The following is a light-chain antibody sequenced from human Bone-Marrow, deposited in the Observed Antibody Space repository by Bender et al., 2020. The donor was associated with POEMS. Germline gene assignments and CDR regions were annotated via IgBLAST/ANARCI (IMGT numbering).Light chain of an antibody. CDR1: SSDVGSYNL. V-gene: IGLV2-23*01. J-gene: IGLJ2*01. CDR3: CSYAGTHVV. CDR2: EGS. Sequence: QSALTQPASVSGSPGQSITISCTGTSSDVGSYNLVSWYQQYPGTAPKLIIYEGSKRPSGVSNRFSGSKSGNTASLTISGLQAEDEAYYYCCSYAGTHVVFGGGTKLTVL.